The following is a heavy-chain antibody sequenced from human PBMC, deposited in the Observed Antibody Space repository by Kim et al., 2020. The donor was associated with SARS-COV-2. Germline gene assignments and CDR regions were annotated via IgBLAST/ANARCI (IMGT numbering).Heavy chain of an antibody. Sequence: TYYNPSLKSRVTISVDTSKNQFSLKLSSVTAADTAVYYCARLTMTDYFDYWGQGTLVTVSS. CDR3: ARLTMTDYFDY. CDR2: T. J-gene: IGHJ4*02. V-gene: IGHV4-31*02. D-gene: IGHD3-22*01.